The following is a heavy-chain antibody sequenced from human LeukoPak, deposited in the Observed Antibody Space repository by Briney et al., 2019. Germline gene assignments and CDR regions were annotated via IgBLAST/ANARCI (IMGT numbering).Heavy chain of an antibody. CDR2: ISDSGGST. CDR1: GFTFSSCA. Sequence: PGGSLRLSCAASGFTFSSCAMTWVRQTPGKGLAWVSSISDSGGSTYYADSVKGRFTISRDNSKNTLDLQMNSLRPEDTAVYYCGRVHSSSWYCCSDYWGQGTLVSVSS. CDR3: GRVHSSSWYCCSDY. J-gene: IGHJ4*02. V-gene: IGHV3-23*01. D-gene: IGHD6-13*01.